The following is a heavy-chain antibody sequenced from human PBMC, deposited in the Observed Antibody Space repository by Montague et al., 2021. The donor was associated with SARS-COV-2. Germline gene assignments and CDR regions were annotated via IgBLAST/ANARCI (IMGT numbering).Heavy chain of an antibody. V-gene: IGHV4-4*07. J-gene: IGHJ5*02. Sequence: SETLSLTCTVSGGSVSGYYWSWVRQSAGKGLELIWRIYSSGNTLYNPSLNSQLTLSLDTANNQFSLQLSSVVAADTAVDYCTGVREDDIGGPGWAHNWFDPWGQGSLVTVSS. CDR1: GGSVSGYY. D-gene: IGHD6-19*01. CDR3: TGVREDDIGGPGWAHNWFDP. CDR2: IYSSGNT.